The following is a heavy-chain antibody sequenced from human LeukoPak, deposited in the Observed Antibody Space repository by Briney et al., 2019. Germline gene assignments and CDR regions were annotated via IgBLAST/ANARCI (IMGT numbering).Heavy chain of an antibody. CDR2: INHRGST. Sequence: SETLSLTCVVYGGFFSGYYWIWIRQSPGKGRVWIGEINHRGSTNYNPSLKRRVTISLETSKNQFSLKLSSVTAADTAVYYCARGLVIFDYWGQGTLVTVSS. CDR3: ARGLVIFDY. CDR1: GGFFSGYY. J-gene: IGHJ4*02. V-gene: IGHV4-34*01. D-gene: IGHD3-9*01.